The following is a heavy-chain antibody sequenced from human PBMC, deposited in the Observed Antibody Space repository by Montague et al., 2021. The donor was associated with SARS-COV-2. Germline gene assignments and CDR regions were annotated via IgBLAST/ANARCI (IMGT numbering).Heavy chain of an antibody. D-gene: IGHD6-6*01. CDR2: IHQSESGRT. V-gene: IGHV4-4*02. J-gene: IGHJ6*04. CDR1: GGSISSREW. CDR3: SRVKSISSRVRQPAPV. Sequence: SETLSLTCAVSGGSISSREWWSWVRQPPGKGLEWIGEIHQSESGRTNYNPSLKSRVTISIDQSKNYFSLNLTSMTAADTAVYYCSRVKSISSRVRQPAPVWGKGTTVTVSS.